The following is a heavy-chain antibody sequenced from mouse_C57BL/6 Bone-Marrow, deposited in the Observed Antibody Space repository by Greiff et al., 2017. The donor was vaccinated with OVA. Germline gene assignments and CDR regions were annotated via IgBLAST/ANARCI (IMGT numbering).Heavy chain of an antibody. J-gene: IGHJ3*01. CDR2: IHPNSGST. V-gene: IGHV1-64*01. CDR3: ARDHAAWFAY. CDR1: GYTFTSYW. Sequence: QVQLKQPGAELVKPGASVKLSCKASGYTFTSYWMHWVKQRPGQGLEWIGMIHPNSGSTNYNEKFKSKDTLTVDKSSSTAYMQLSSLTSEDSAVYYCARDHAAWFAYWGQGTLVTVSA.